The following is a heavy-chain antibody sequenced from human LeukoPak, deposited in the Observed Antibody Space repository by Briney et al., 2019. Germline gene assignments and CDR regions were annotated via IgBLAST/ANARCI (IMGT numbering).Heavy chain of an antibody. CDR2: ISTYNGNT. V-gene: IGHV1-18*01. D-gene: IGHD6-19*01. CDR3: ARVPGPYSSGWPYFDY. CDR1: GYRFTNYG. J-gene: IGHJ4*02. Sequence: SVKVSCKASGYRFTNYGISWVRQAPGQGLEWMGWISTYNGNTNYPENLQGRVTMTTDTSTSTAYMELRSLRSDDTAVYYCARVPGPYSSGWPYFDYWGQGTLVTVSS.